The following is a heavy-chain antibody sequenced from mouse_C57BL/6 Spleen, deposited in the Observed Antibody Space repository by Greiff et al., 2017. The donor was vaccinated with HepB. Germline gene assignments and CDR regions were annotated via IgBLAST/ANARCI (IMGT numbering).Heavy chain of an antibody. Sequence: EVQLQESEGGLVQPGSSMKLSCTASGFTFSDYYMAWVRQVPEKGLEWVANINYDGSSTYYLDSLKSRFIISRDNAKNILYLQMSSLKSEDTATYYCARDQGYDYDGGFAYWGQGTLVTVSA. CDR1: GFTFSDYY. J-gene: IGHJ3*01. D-gene: IGHD2-4*01. CDR2: INYDGSST. V-gene: IGHV5-16*01. CDR3: ARDQGYDYDGGFAY.